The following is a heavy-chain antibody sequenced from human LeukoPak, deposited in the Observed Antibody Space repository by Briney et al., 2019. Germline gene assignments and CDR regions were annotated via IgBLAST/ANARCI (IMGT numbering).Heavy chain of an antibody. J-gene: IGHJ5*02. V-gene: IGHV4-34*01. CDR2: FNHSGST. CDR3: ARVPSVVVIAIPNWFDP. CDR1: GGSFSGYS. Sequence: SETLSLTCAVYGGSFSGYSWSWIPNPPGRGLGWFGEFNHSGSTNYNPSLKSRVTISVDTSKNQFSLKLSSVTAADTAVYYCARVPSVVVIAIPNWFDPWGQGTLVTVSS. D-gene: IGHD2-21*01.